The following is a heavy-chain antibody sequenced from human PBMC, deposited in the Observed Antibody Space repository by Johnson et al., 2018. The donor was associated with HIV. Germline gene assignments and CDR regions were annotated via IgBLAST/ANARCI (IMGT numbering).Heavy chain of an antibody. J-gene: IGHJ3*02. V-gene: IGHV3-30*02. CDR2: IRYDGSNK. CDR3: ARDRSMIVVVEAFDI. CDR1: GFTFSDHY. D-gene: IGHD3-22*01. Sequence: QVQLVESGGGLVKPEGSLRLSCAASGFTFSDHYMSWIRQAPEKGLEWVAFIRYDGSNKYYADSVKGRFTISRDNSKNTLYLQMNSLRAEDTAVYYCARDRSMIVVVEAFDICGQGTMVTVSS.